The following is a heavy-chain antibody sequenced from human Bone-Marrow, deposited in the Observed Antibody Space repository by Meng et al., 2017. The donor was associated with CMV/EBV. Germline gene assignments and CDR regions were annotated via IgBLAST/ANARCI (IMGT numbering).Heavy chain of an antibody. J-gene: IGHJ6*02. CDR1: GDTFSNYD. Sequence: ASVKVSCKASGDTFSNYDIHWVRQATGQGLEWMGWMTPHTGTTGYAQKFQGRVTMTRNTSITTAYMEVSSLRSEDTAVYYCARGGRKYHYNGMDVWGRGSSVTVSS. CDR2: MTPHTGTT. D-gene: IGHD1-14*01. CDR3: ARGGRKYHYNGMDV. V-gene: IGHV1-8*01.